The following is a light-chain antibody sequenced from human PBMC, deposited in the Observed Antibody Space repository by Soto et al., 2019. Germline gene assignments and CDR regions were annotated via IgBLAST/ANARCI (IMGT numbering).Light chain of an antibody. CDR2: GAS. Sequence: EIVMTQSPATLSVSPGERATLSCRASQSVSSNLAWYQQKPGQAPRLLIYGASTMATGIPARFSGIRSATDFTLSSLQSEDFALYYCQQYNNWPPTFGQGTRLEIK. V-gene: IGKV3-15*01. J-gene: IGKJ5*01. CDR1: QSVSSN. CDR3: QQYNNWPPT.